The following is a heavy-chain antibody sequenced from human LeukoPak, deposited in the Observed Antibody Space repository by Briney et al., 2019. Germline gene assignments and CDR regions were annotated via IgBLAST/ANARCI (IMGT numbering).Heavy chain of an antibody. J-gene: IGHJ3*02. Sequence: GGSLRLSCAASGFTFSTYWMAWVRQAPGKGLEWVANIKEDASEKYYVDSVKGRFTISRDNSKNTVYLQMNSLRAEDTAVYYCARQGNYGSGSYARDAFDIWGQGTMVTVSS. D-gene: IGHD3-10*01. CDR2: IKEDASEK. V-gene: IGHV3-7*02. CDR1: GFTFSTYW. CDR3: ARQGNYGSGSYARDAFDI.